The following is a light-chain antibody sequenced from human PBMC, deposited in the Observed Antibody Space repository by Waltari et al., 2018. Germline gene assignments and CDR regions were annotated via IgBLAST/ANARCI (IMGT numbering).Light chain of an antibody. Sequence: EIVLTQSPGTLSLSPGERATLSCRASQSLSSPSLAWYQQKPGQSPRLLIYGASSSATGIPDRFSASGSATDFTLTISRLAPEDFAVYYCQQYVTSPPFTFGQGAKLEIK. CDR2: GAS. CDR3: QQYVTSPPFT. CDR1: QSLSSPS. J-gene: IGKJ2*01. V-gene: IGKV3-20*01.